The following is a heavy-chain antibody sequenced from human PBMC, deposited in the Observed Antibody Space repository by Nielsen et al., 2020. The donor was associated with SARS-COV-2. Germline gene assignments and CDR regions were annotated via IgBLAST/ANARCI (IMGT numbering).Heavy chain of an antibody. V-gene: IGHV3-33*03. Sequence: GGSLRLSCAASGFTFSSYGMHWVRQAPGKGLEWVAVIWYDGSNKYYADSVKGRFTISRDNAKNSLYLQMNSLRAEDTAVYYCASGAYMITPMGMDVRGQGTTVTVSS. J-gene: IGHJ6*02. D-gene: IGHD3-16*01. CDR1: GFTFSSYG. CDR3: ASGAYMITPMGMDV. CDR2: IWYDGSNK.